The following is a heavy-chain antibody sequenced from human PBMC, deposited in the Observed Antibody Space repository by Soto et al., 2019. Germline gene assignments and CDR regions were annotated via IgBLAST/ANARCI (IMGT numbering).Heavy chain of an antibody. CDR1: GYTFTSYG. V-gene: IGHV1-18*01. CDR3: VRVSTYYDFWSGYPSS. J-gene: IGHJ5*02. CDR2: ISAYNGNT. D-gene: IGHD3-3*01. Sequence: GASVKVSCKASGYTFTSYGISWVRQAPGQGLEWMGWISAYNGNTNYAQKLQGRVTMTTDTSTSTAYMELRSLRSDDTAVYYCVRVSTYYDFWSGYPSSWGQGTLVTVSS.